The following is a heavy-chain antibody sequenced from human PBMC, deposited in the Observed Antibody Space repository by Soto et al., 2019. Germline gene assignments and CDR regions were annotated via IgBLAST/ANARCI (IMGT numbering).Heavy chain of an antibody. CDR1: GGSISTVDYW. CDR3: ARGPSGDKVDS. J-gene: IGHJ4*02. Sequence: QVQLQESGPGPVKPSQTLSLTCTVSGGSISTVDYWWSWIRQSPDMGLEWIGHIYDGGRTYNNPSLESRVTMSVDTSKSQLSLTLSSVSAADTAVYYCARGPSGDKVDSWGQGTLVTVS. D-gene: IGHD7-27*01. CDR2: IYDGGRT. V-gene: IGHV4-30-4*01.